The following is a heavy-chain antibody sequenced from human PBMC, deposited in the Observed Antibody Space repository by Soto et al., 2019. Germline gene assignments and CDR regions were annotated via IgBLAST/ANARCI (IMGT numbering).Heavy chain of an antibody. V-gene: IGHV3-23*01. CDR3: AKVLHLTMIVVVRDAFDI. Sequence: GGSLRLSCAASGFTFSSYAMSWVRQAPGKGLEWVSAISGSGGSTYYADSVKGRFTISRDNSKNTLYLHMNSLRAEDTAVYYCAKVLHLTMIVVVRDAFDIWGQGTMVTVSS. J-gene: IGHJ3*02. CDR2: ISGSGGST. D-gene: IGHD3-22*01. CDR1: GFTFSSYA.